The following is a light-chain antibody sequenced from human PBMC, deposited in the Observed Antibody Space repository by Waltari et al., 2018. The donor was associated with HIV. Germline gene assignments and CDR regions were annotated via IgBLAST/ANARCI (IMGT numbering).Light chain of an antibody. J-gene: IGLJ1*01. CDR3: CSYAGSSSI. CDR1: SSDVGRYNF. CDR2: EVS. Sequence: QSALTQPASVSGSPGQSITIPCTGTSSDVGRYNFVSWFQHHPGKAPKVMIYEVSKRPSGVSNRFSGSKSGNTASLTISGLQAEDEADYYCCSYAGSSSIFGTGTKVTVL. V-gene: IGLV2-23*02.